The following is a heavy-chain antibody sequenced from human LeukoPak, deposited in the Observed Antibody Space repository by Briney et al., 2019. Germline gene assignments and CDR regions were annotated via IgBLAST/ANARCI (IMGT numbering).Heavy chain of an antibody. J-gene: IGHJ3*02. D-gene: IGHD5-24*01. CDR1: GFTFNIYA. CDR2: INDSGDII. Sequence: GGSLRLSCAASGFTFNIYALGWVRQAPGKGLEWVSSINDSGDIINYGDSVKGRFTIARDDSKNTVYLEMKSLTAEDTALYYCARDLGWLQLSRAFDIWGQGTMVTVSS. CDR3: ARDLGWLQLSRAFDI. V-gene: IGHV3-23*01.